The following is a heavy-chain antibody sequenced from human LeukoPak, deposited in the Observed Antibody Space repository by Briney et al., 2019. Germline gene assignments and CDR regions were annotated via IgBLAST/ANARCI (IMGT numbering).Heavy chain of an antibody. CDR3: AKEEGPNNNKSPGVDY. V-gene: IGHV3-30*18. CDR1: GFTFSSYG. D-gene: IGHD1/OR15-1a*01. J-gene: IGHJ4*02. Sequence: PGGSLRLSRAGSGFTFSSYGIHWVRQAPGKGLEGVAVISYDGSNKYYGDSVKGRFTVSRDNSKNTVYLQMNSLKTEDTAIYYCAKEEGPNNNKSPGVDYWGQGTLVSVSS. CDR2: ISYDGSNK.